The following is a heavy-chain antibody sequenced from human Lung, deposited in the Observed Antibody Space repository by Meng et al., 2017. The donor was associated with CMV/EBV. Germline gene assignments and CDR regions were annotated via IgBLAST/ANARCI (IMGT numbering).Heavy chain of an antibody. V-gene: IGHV4-34*01. CDR2: INHSGTT. D-gene: IGHD1-26*01. J-gene: IGHJ4*02. CDR3: ASHIAGYSFDFDH. Sequence: SETXSLXXGISGGSFRGYYWSWIRQPPGKGLEWIGEINHSGTTNYNPSLTSRASMSLDTSKNQFSLKLSSVSAADTAMYYCASHIAGYSFDFDHWGQGTXVTVSS. CDR1: GGSFRGYY.